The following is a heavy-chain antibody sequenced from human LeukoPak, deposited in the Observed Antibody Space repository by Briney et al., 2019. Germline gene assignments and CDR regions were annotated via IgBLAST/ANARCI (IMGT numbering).Heavy chain of an antibody. V-gene: IGHV3-48*01. CDR2: ISISSTI. CDR3: ARGQYCSSTSCLSSCCYYMDV. J-gene: IGHJ6*03. Sequence: GGSLRLSCAAPGFTFRTYGMHWVRQAPGKGLEWVSYISISSTIYYADSVKGRFTITRDSATNSLYLQMNSLRAEDTAVYYCARGQYCSSTSCLSSCCYYMDVWGKGTTVTVSS. CDR1: GFTFRTYG. D-gene: IGHD2-2*01.